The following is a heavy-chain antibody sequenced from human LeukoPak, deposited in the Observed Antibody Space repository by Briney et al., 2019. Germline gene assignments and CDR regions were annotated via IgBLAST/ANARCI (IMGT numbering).Heavy chain of an antibody. CDR2: IGWDGGST. D-gene: IGHD3-10*01. J-gene: IGHJ4*02. V-gene: IGHV3-43*01. CDR3: ARVRRGGGFDY. CDR1: GFTFDDYT. Sequence: GGSLRLSCAASGFTFDDYTMHWVRQAPGKGLEWVSLIGWDGGSTYYADSVKGRFTISRDNSKNSLYLQMNSLRTEDTALYYCARVRRGGGFDYWGQGTLVTVSS.